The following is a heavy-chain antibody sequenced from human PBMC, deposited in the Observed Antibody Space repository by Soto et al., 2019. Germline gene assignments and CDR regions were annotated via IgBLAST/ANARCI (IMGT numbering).Heavy chain of an antibody. Sequence: SETLSLTCAVYGGSVNGYYWNWIRQPPGKGLEWIGEINHTGGTHYNPSLKSQVTMSVDTSKNQFSLRLSSVTAADTAIYYCATRITVFGLLIPPFDPWGQGTKVTVYS. D-gene: IGHD3-3*01. CDR3: ATRITVFGLLIPPFDP. CDR2: INHTGGT. J-gene: IGHJ5*02. CDR1: GGSVNGYY. V-gene: IGHV4-34*01.